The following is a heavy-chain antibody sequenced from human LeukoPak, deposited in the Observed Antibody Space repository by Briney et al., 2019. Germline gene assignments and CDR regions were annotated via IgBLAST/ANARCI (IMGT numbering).Heavy chain of an antibody. J-gene: IGHJ6*03. Sequence: SETLSLTCAVSGGPIHSYYWSWIRLSPGKGLQWIAYTHYSGSTDYNPSLKSRATISLDTSKNQVSLKLKSVTAADTAVYYCVRHGADATTIPDYSYWYMDFWGKGTTVTVSS. CDR2: THYSGST. CDR3: VRHGADATTIPDYSYWYMDF. V-gene: IGHV4-59*08. CDR1: GGPIHSYY. D-gene: IGHD2-15*01.